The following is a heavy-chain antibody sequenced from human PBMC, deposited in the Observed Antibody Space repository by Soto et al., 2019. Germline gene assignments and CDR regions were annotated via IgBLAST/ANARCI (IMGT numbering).Heavy chain of an antibody. CDR2: ISYDGSNK. CDR3: AKDALYYYDSSGYYSYYFDY. J-gene: IGHJ4*02. CDR1: GFTFSSYG. Sequence: PGGSLRLSCAASGFTFSSYGMHWVRQAPGKGLEWVAVISYDGSNKYYADSVKGRFTISRDNSKNTLYLQMNSLRAEDTAVCYCAKDALYYYDSSGYYSYYFDYWGQGTLVTVSS. D-gene: IGHD3-22*01. V-gene: IGHV3-30*18.